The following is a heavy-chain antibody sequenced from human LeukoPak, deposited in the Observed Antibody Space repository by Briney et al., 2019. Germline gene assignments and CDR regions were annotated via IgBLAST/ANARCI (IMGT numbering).Heavy chain of an antibody. CDR2: VYYAVST. J-gene: IGHJ4*02. V-gene: IGHV4-59*01. Sequence: PSGSLSLTPAVSRGSPFGYNWGWISERPRRGQWRIGYVYYAVSTNYTPYLKSRVTISVDTSMNQFSLKLSSVTAADTAVYYCAREPDDYVWGSYRFFDYWGQGTLVTVSS. D-gene: IGHD3-16*02. CDR3: AREPDDYVWGSYRFFDY. CDR1: RGSPFGYN.